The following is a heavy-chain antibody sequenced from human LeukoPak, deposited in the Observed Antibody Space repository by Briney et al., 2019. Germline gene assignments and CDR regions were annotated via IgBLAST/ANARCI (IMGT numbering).Heavy chain of an antibody. V-gene: IGHV3-9*01. Sequence: PGRSLRLSCAASGFTFDDYAMHWVRQAPGKGLGWVSGISWNSGSIGYADSVKGRFTISRDNAKNSLYLQMNSLRAEDTALYYCAKGGYDYVWGSYPDFDYWGQGTLVTVSS. D-gene: IGHD3-16*02. J-gene: IGHJ4*02. CDR2: ISWNSGSI. CDR3: AKGGYDYVWGSYPDFDY. CDR1: GFTFDDYA.